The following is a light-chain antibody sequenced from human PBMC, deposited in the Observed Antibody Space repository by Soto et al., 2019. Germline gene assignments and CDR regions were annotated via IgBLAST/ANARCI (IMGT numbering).Light chain of an antibody. V-gene: IGKV1-39*01. CDR1: ENARFY. J-gene: IGKJ1*01. CDR2: AAS. CDR3: QQSYSTPAWT. Sequence: DIQMAQSPASLSASVGDTITITCRSSENARFYLNWYQQRPGKAPNLLIFAASRLHSGVSSRFSGSGSGTEFTLTIRSVQPEDSATYFCQQSYSTPAWTFGQGTNVEIK.